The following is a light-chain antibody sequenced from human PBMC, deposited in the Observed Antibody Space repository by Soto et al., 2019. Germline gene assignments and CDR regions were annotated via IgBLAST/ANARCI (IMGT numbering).Light chain of an antibody. V-gene: IGKV3-15*01. CDR2: GVS. Sequence: ITMTHTPATMSWSPGAMVNVLCRASQFVTNNLAWYQHKPRQAPRLLIYGVSTRADGVPARFSGSGSGTGFTLTISSLQSEDFSAYDCQQYTTWPPWTSGQ. J-gene: IGKJ1*01. CDR1: QFVTNN. CDR3: QQYTTWPPWT.